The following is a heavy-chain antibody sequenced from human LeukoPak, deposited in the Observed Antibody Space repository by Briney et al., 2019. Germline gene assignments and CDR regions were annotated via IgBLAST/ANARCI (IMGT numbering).Heavy chain of an antibody. Sequence: GGSLRLSCAASGFTFSSYEMNWVRQAPGKGLEWVSYIASGGGANRFYSESVKGRFTISRDNAKNSLYLHMNSQRAEDTGVYYCARIGTTTRGPAGLDVWGQGTTVTVSS. D-gene: IGHD2/OR15-2a*01. CDR1: GFTFSSYE. V-gene: IGHV3-48*03. CDR3: ARIGTTTRGPAGLDV. J-gene: IGHJ6*02. CDR2: IASGGGANR.